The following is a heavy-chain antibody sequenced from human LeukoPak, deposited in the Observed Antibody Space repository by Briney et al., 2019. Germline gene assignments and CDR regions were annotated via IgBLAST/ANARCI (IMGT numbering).Heavy chain of an antibody. Sequence: SETLSLTCTVSGGSISSTSYYWGWVRQPPGKGLEWIGEINHSGSTNYNPSLKSRVTISVDTSKNQFSLKLSSVTAADTAVYYCAREAYSSSWYSEAFDIWGQGTMVTVSS. J-gene: IGHJ3*02. CDR2: INHSGST. CDR1: GGSISSTSYY. D-gene: IGHD6-13*01. V-gene: IGHV4-39*07. CDR3: AREAYSSSWYSEAFDI.